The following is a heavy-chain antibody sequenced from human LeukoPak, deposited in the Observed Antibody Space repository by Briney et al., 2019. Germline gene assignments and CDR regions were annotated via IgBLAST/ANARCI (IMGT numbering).Heavy chain of an antibody. D-gene: IGHD6-19*01. J-gene: IGHJ4*02. CDR1: GFTFSSYA. CDR2: ISWNSGGI. V-gene: IGHV3-9*01. CDR3: AKDNRRHYTSGPNPDSLH. Sequence: GGSLRLSCAASGFTFSSYAMSWVRQAPGKGLEWVSGISWNSGGIDYADSVKGRFTISRDNAKNSLYLQMNSLRVEDTAFYYCAKDNRRHYTSGPNPDSLHWGQGALVTVSS.